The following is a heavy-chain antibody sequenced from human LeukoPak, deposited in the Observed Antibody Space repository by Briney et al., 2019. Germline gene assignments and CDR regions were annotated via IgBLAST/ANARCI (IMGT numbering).Heavy chain of an antibody. CDR2: ISGSGGST. V-gene: IGHV3-23*01. CDR3: AKCEKWALLFILDY. CDR1: GFTFSSYA. J-gene: IGHJ4*02. Sequence: GSLILSCAASGFTFSSYAMSWVRQAPGEGLEWGSAISGSGGSTYYADSVKGRFTISRDNSKNTLYLQMNSLRAEDTAVYYCAKCEKWALLFILDYRGQGTLVTVSS. D-gene: IGHD1-26*01.